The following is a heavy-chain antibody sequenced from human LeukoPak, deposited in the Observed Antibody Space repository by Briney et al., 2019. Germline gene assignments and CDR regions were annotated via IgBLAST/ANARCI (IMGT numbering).Heavy chain of an antibody. Sequence: GASVKVSCKASGGTFSSYAISWVRQAPGQGLEWMGRIIPILGIANYAQKFQGRVTITADKSTSTAYMELSSLRSEDTAVYYCARDCWLRKRQYDYWGQGTLVTVSS. J-gene: IGHJ4*02. CDR3: ARDCWLRKRQYDY. CDR2: IIPILGIA. D-gene: IGHD5-12*01. V-gene: IGHV1-69*04. CDR1: GGTFSSYA.